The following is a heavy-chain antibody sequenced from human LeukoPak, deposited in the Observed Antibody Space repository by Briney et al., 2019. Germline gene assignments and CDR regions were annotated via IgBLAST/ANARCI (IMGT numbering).Heavy chain of an antibody. D-gene: IGHD3-16*01. Sequence: PGGSLRLSCAVSGFTFSNLWMHWVRETPEKGRVWVSNFSPYGSLTEYTTSGKGRVNFPKDNAENRLYLQRNSLMAEDTAVYYCARVIFFMSTWPHLDYWGQGTLAIVSS. J-gene: IGHJ4*02. CDR1: GFTFSNLW. CDR2: FSPYGSLT. CDR3: ARVIFFMSTWPHLDY. V-gene: IGHV3-74*01.